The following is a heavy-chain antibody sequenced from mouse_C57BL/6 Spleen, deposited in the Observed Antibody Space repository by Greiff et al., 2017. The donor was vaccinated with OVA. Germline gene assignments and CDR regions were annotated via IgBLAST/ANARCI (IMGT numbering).Heavy chain of an antibody. D-gene: IGHD1-1*01. CDR2: IYPGDGDT. J-gene: IGHJ4*01. CDR1: GYAFSSYW. CDR3: QFITTVEGAMDY. Sequence: QVQLQQSGAELVKPGASVKISCKASGYAFSSYWMNWVKQRPGKGLEWIGQIYPGDGDTNYNGKFNGKATLTADTSSSTAYMQLSSLTSEDSAVYFCQFITTVEGAMDYWGQGTSVTVSS. V-gene: IGHV1-80*01.